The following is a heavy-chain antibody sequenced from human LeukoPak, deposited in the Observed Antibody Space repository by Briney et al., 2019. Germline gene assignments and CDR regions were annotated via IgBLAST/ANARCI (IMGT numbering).Heavy chain of an antibody. V-gene: IGHV3-33*01. CDR3: ARDLSAAFDF. D-gene: IGHD6-19*01. J-gene: IGHJ4*02. CDR2: LVYDARS. Sequence: HSGTSLRLSCAASGFPFSSYGMHWVRQAPGEGLEWVARLVYDARSDFANSVKGRFSISRDDSKNTLFLDMSNLRVEDTALYYCARDLSAAFDFWGQGVLVTVSS. CDR1: GFPFSSYG.